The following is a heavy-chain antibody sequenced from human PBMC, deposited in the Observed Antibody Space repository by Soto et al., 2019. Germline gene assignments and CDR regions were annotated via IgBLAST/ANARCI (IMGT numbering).Heavy chain of an antibody. Sequence: AASVKVSCKASGYTFTSYGISWVRQAPGQGLEWMGWISAYNGNTNYAQKLQGRVTMTTDTSTSTAYMELRSLRSDDTAVYYCARDIVVVPAASSGGYYYYGMDVWGQGTTVTVSS. D-gene: IGHD2-2*01. CDR3: ARDIVVVPAASSGGYYYYGMDV. V-gene: IGHV1-18*04. CDR2: ISAYNGNT. J-gene: IGHJ6*02. CDR1: GYTFTSYG.